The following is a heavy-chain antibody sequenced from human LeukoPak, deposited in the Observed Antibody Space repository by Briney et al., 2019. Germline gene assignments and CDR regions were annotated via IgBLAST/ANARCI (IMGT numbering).Heavy chain of an antibody. CDR1: GYTFTGYY. J-gene: IGHJ4*02. D-gene: IGHD6-19*01. CDR2: INPNSGGT. Sequence: ASVKVVCKASGYTFTGYYMYWVRQAPGQGLEWMGRINPNSGGTNYAEKFQGRVTMTRDTSISTAYMELSRLRSDDTAIYYCARGGRWSSGWYQYFDYWGQGTLVTVSS. V-gene: IGHV1-2*06. CDR3: ARGGRWSSGWYQYFDY.